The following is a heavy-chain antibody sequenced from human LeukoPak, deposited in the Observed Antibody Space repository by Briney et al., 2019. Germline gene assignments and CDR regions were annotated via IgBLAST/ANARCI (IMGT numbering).Heavy chain of an antibody. J-gene: IGHJ4*02. CDR3: ARQPLIVGATIRLSNFDC. Sequence: NSSETLSLTCAVSGYSISSGYYWGWIRQPPGKGLEWLGSIYHSGSTYYNPSLKSRVTISVDTSKNQFSLKLSSVTDADTAVYYCARQPLIVGATIRLSNFDCSGQGTLVTVSP. D-gene: IGHD1-26*01. V-gene: IGHV4-38-2*01. CDR1: GYSISSGYY. CDR2: IYHSGST.